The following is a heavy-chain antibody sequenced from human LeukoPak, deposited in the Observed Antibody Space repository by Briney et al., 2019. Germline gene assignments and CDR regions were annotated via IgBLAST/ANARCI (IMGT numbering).Heavy chain of an antibody. Sequence: ETLSLTCTGSGGSISTHYWSWIRQPPGKGLEWIGYIYYSGSTNYNPSLKSRVTISVDTSKNQFSLKLSSVTAADTAMYYCARHRTAYYFDYWGQGTLVTVSS. CDR1: GGSISTHY. V-gene: IGHV4-59*08. CDR2: IYYSGST. CDR3: ARHRTAYYFDY. J-gene: IGHJ4*02.